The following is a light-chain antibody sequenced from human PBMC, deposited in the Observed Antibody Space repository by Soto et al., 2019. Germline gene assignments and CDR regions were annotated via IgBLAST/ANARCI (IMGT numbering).Light chain of an antibody. CDR1: SSNIGSHT. J-gene: IGLJ2*01. Sequence: QAVVTQPPSASGTPGQRVTISCSGSSSNIGSHTVNWYQHLPGTAPKLLIYSNNQRPSGVTDRFSGSNSGTSASLAMSGLQSEDEDDYYCAAWDDRLYGPVFGGGTKLTV. CDR2: SNN. CDR3: AAWDDRLYGPV. V-gene: IGLV1-44*01.